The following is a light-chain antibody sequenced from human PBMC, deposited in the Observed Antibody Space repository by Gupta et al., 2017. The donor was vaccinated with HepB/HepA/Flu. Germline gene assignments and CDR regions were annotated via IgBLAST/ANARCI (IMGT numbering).Light chain of an antibody. Sequence: DIVMTKSPDSLAVSLGERATLSCKSSQNLLYSSSNDNFLAWYQQKPGQPPKLLISWASTRESGVPDRFSGSGSGTDFTLTISSLQAEDVAVYYCQQYFTTPRTFGQGTSLEIK. CDR1: QNLLYSSSNDNF. V-gene: IGKV4-1*01. J-gene: IGKJ1*01. CDR3: QQYFTTPRT. CDR2: WAS.